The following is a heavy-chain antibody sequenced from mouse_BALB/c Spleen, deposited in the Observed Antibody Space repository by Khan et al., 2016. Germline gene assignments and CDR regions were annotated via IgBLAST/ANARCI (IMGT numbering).Heavy chain of an antibody. J-gene: IGHJ4*01. CDR2: ISSGSSTI. CDR1: GFTFSSFG. CDR3: AREGGTSYYAMDY. D-gene: IGHD4-1*01. V-gene: IGHV5-17*02. Sequence: EVELVESGGGLVQPGGSRKLSCAASGFTFSSFGMHWVRQAPEKGLEWVAYISSGSSTIYYADTVKGRFTISRDNPKNTLFLQMTSLRSEDTAMYYCAREGGTSYYAMDYWGQGTSVTVSS.